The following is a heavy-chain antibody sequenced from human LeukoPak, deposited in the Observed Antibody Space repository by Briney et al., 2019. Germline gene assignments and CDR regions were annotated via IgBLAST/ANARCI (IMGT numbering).Heavy chain of an antibody. CDR2: INPNSGGT. D-gene: IGHD1-26*01. Sequence: ASVKVSCKASGYTFTGYYMHWVRQAPGQGLEWMGWINPNSGGTNYAQKFQGRVTMTRDTSISTAYMELSRLRSDDTAVYYCAIVGKVGATRRWFVPWGQGTLVTVSS. J-gene: IGHJ5*02. CDR3: AIVGKVGATRRWFVP. CDR1: GYTFTGYY. V-gene: IGHV1-2*02.